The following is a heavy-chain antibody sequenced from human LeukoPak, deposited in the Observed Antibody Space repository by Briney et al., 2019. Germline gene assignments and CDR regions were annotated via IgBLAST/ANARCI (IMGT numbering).Heavy chain of an antibody. CDR3: ARDPRAITGIYNWFDP. V-gene: IGHV1-69*06. CDR1: GGTFSSYA. D-gene: IGHD1-20*01. CDR2: IIPIFGTA. Sequence: GASVKVSCKASGGTFSSYAISWVRQPPGQGLDWMRRIIPIFGTANYAQKVQGRVKITADKSTSTAYMELSSLRSEDTAVYYCARDPRAITGIYNWFDPWGQGTLVTVSS. J-gene: IGHJ5*02.